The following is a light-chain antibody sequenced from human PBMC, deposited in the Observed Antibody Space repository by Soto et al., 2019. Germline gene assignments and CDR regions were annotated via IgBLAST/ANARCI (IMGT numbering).Light chain of an antibody. CDR3: SSYAGGYTFDV. CDR2: EVT. J-gene: IGLJ1*01. V-gene: IGLV2-14*01. Sequence: QSALTQPASVSGSPGQSIAISCTGTRSDVGAYNYVSWYQQHPGKAPKLMISEVTNRPSGVSDRFSGSKSGNTASLTISGIQAEDEADYYCSSYAGGYTFDVFGTGTKVTVL. CDR1: RSDVGAYNY.